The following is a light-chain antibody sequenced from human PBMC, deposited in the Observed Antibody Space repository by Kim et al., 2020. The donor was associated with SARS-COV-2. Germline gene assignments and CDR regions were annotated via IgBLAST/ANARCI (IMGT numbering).Light chain of an antibody. CDR2: EVN. V-gene: IGLV2-23*02. Sequence: AAVSGSPGQSITISCTGASSDVVTWYQHHPGEAPKLIIFEVNKRPSQISNRFSGSKSGNTDSLTIAGLQAEDEANYYCCSYEGTVVFGGGTQLTVL. CDR3: CSYEGTVV. J-gene: IGLJ2*01. CDR1: SSDVV.